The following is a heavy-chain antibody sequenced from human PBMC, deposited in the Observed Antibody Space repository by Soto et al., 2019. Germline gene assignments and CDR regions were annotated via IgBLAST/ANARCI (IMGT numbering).Heavy chain of an antibody. CDR1: GGSILDSTYY. Sequence: LSLTCTVSGGSILDSTYYWAWIRQSPGKGLEWIGTIFYSGGTFYTPSLKSRVTMSVDTSNNQFSLKLSSVTAADTAVYYCARQASGYYYGWFDPWGQGTLVNVSS. D-gene: IGHD3-22*01. V-gene: IGHV4-39*01. CDR3: ARQASGYYYGWFDP. CDR2: IFYSGGT. J-gene: IGHJ5*02.